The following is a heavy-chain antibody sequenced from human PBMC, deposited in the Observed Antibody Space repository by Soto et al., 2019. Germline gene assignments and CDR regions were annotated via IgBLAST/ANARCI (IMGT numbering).Heavy chain of an antibody. CDR1: GYTFTSYA. Sequence: GASVKVSCKASGYTFTSYAVHWVRQAPGQRLEWMGWINAGNGNTKYSQKFQGGVTITRDTSASTAYMELSSLRSEDTAVYYCARMVGRGVWGSYRPDAFDIWGQGTMVT. CDR3: ARMVGRGVWGSYRPDAFDI. J-gene: IGHJ3*02. V-gene: IGHV1-3*01. D-gene: IGHD3-16*02. CDR2: INAGNGNT.